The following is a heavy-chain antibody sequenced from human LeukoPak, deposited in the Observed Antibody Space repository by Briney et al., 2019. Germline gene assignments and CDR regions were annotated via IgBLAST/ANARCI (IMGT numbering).Heavy chain of an antibody. Sequence: GGSLRLSCAASGFTFSSYSMNWVRQAPGKGLEWVSSISSSSSYIYYADSVKGRFTISRDNAKNSLYLQMNSLRAEDTAVYYCAKTQGYCSGGSCYYHYWGQGTLVTVSS. CDR3: AKTQGYCSGGSCYYHY. D-gene: IGHD2-15*01. CDR2: ISSSSSYI. J-gene: IGHJ4*02. CDR1: GFTFSSYS. V-gene: IGHV3-21*04.